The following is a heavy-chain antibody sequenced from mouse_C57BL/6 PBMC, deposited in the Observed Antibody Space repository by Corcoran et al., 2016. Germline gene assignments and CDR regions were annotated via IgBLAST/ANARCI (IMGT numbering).Heavy chain of an antibody. D-gene: IGHD1-1*01. J-gene: IGHJ4*01. CDR1: GYTFTDYN. CDR3: ARGLTVVENYYAMDY. V-gene: IGHV1-18*01. CDR2: INPNNGGT. Sequence: EVQLQQSGPELVKPGASVKIPCKASGYTFTDYNMDWVKQSHGKSLEWIGDINPNNGGTIYNQKFKGKATLTVDKSSSTAYMELRSLTSEDTAVYYCARGLTVVENYYAMDYWGQGTTLTVSS.